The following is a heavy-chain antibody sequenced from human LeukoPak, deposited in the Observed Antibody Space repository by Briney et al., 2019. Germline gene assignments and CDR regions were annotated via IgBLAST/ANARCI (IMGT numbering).Heavy chain of an antibody. Sequence: GGSLRLSCTASGFTFSDYYMTWIRQAPGKGLEWLSYISSSGTDTHYAASVKGRLTISRDDAKNSLYLQINSLRVDDTAVYYCAKDPDYDHPGGEFDYWGQGTLVTVSS. CDR3: AKDPDYDHPGGEFDY. CDR1: GFTFSDYY. J-gene: IGHJ4*02. V-gene: IGHV3-11*05. CDR2: ISSSGTDT. D-gene: IGHD3-16*01.